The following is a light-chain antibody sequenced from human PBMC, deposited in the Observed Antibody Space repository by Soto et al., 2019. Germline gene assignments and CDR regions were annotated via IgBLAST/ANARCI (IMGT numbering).Light chain of an antibody. Sequence: EIVLTQSPGTLSLSPGERATLSCRASQRVSSSYLAWYQQKPGQAPRLLIYGASSRATGIPDRFSGSGSGTDFTLTISRLEPEDFAVYYCQQYGSSPAFGQGTKVEIQ. V-gene: IGKV3-20*01. CDR3: QQYGSSPA. J-gene: IGKJ1*01. CDR1: QRVSSSY. CDR2: GAS.